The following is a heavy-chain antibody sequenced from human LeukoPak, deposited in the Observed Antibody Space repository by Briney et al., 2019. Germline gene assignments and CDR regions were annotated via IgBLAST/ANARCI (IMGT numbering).Heavy chain of an antibody. Sequence: GGSLRLSCAASGFTLSSYAMSWVRQAPGKGLEWVSGIGGSGGSTYSADSVKGRFTISRDNSKNTVYLQMNSLRAEDTAVYYCAKDRAGSSGYPPDAFDIWGQGTMVTVSS. CDR3: AKDRAGSSGYPPDAFDI. D-gene: IGHD3-22*01. J-gene: IGHJ3*02. V-gene: IGHV3-23*01. CDR1: GFTLSSYA. CDR2: IGGSGGST.